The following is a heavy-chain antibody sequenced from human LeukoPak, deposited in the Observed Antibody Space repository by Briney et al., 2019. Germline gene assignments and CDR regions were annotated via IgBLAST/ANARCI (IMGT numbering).Heavy chain of an antibody. D-gene: IGHD1-14*01. Sequence: NPGGSLRLSCATSGFTFSRFSFRWVRQAPGKGLEWVASIYVTGNYINYADSVKGRVTISRDNANNSVYLQMNSLRADDTAVYYCAREFNTIGNFDLWGQGTLVTVSS. V-gene: IGHV3-21*01. CDR3: AREFNTIGNFDL. CDR2: IYVTGNYI. J-gene: IGHJ4*02. CDR1: GFTFSRFS.